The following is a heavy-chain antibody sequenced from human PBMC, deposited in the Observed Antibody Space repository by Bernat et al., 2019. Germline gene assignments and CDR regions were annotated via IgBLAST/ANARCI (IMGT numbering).Heavy chain of an antibody. Sequence: QVQLVESGGGVVQPGRSLRLSCAASGFTFSSYGMHWVRQAPGKGLEWVAVIWYDGSNKYYADSVKGRFTISRDNSKNTLYLQMNSLRAEDTAMYYCARGDDYGDFTGYWGQGTLVTVSS. D-gene: IGHD4-17*01. CDR2: IWYDGSNK. CDR1: GFTFSSYG. V-gene: IGHV3-33*01. J-gene: IGHJ4*02. CDR3: ARGDDYGDFTGY.